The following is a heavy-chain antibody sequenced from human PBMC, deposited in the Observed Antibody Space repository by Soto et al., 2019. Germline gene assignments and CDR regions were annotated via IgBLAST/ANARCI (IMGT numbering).Heavy chain of an antibody. Sequence: PGESLKISCKGSGYSFTSYWIGWVRQMPGKGLGWMGIIYPGDSDTRYSPSFQGQVTISADKSISTAYLQWSSLKASDTAMYYCARQGYCSGGSCYSNGMDVWGQGTTVTVSS. CDR3: ARQGYCSGGSCYSNGMDV. CDR1: GYSFTSYW. J-gene: IGHJ6*02. D-gene: IGHD2-15*01. V-gene: IGHV5-51*01. CDR2: IYPGDSDT.